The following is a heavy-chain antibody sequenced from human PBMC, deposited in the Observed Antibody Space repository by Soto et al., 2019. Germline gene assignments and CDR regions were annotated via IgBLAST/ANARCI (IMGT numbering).Heavy chain of an antibody. D-gene: IGHD5-12*01. Sequence: QVQLQESGPGLVKSSETLSPTCTVSGGSVSSEHYYWNWIRQPPGKGLEWIGYFFYTGSTNYNPSLESRLTMSVDVSKNHFSLRLNSVTAADTAVYYCAGGTDGKKVAYWGQGALVTVSS. CDR2: FFYTGST. J-gene: IGHJ4*02. V-gene: IGHV4-61*03. CDR1: GGSVSSEHYY. CDR3: AGGTDGKKVAY.